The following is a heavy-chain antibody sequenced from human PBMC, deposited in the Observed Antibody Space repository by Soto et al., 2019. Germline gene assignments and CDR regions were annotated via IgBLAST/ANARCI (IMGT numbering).Heavy chain of an antibody. CDR3: VRDFEDYSNDEFDF. D-gene: IGHD4-4*01. CDR2: ISRNGGLE. J-gene: IGHJ4*02. CDR1: GFVLNSYA. Sequence: GGSLRLSCSGSGFVLNSYAMHWVRQAPGKGPEYVSGISRNGGLENYADSVRGRFTISRDSSKNTVYLQMSSLRVDDTAVYYCVRDFEDYSNDEFDFWGQGTLVTVSS. V-gene: IGHV3-64D*08.